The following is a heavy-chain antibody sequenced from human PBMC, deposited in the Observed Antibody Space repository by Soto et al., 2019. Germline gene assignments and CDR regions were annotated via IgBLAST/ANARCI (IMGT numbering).Heavy chain of an antibody. D-gene: IGHD3-3*01. CDR1: GDSVSSNSAA. Sequence: QTLSLTCAISGDSVSSNSAAWNWIRQSPSRGLEWLGRTHYRSKWYNDYAVYVKSRITINPDTSKNQFSLQLNSVTPEDTAVYYCARGGYDFWSGKNNWFDPWGQGTLVTVSS. J-gene: IGHJ5*02. CDR2: THYRSKWYN. V-gene: IGHV6-1*01. CDR3: ARGGYDFWSGKNNWFDP.